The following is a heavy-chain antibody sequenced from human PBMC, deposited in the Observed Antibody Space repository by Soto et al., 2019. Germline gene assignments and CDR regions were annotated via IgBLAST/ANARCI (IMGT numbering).Heavy chain of an antibody. D-gene: IGHD2-2*01. CDR3: PRSQGSSTSLEIYYYYYYGMDV. Sequence: QVQLVQSGAEVKKPGSSVKVSCKASGGTFSSYAISWVRQAPGQGLEWMGGIIPISDTTNYAQKYPGRVTIPADGSTSTAYMELSSLRSENTAVYYRPRSQGSSTSLEIYYYYYYGMDVWGQRTTVTVSS. V-gene: IGHV1-69*01. CDR1: GGTFSSYA. J-gene: IGHJ6*02. CDR2: IIPISDTT.